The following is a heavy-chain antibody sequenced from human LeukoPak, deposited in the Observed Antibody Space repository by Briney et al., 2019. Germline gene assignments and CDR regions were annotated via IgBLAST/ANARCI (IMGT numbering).Heavy chain of an antibody. CDR3: AREDIVVVPAAMHYYYGMDV. J-gene: IGHJ6*02. Sequence: SETLSLTCAVYGGSFSGYYWSWIRQPPGKGLEWIGEINHSGSTNYNPSLKSRVTISVDTSKNQFSLKLSSVTAADTAVYYCAREDIVVVPAAMHYYYGMDVWGQGTTVTVSS. CDR1: GGSFSGYY. V-gene: IGHV4-34*01. CDR2: INHSGST. D-gene: IGHD2-2*01.